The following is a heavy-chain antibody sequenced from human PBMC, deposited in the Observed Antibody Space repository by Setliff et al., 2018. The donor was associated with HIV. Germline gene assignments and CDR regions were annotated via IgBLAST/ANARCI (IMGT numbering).Heavy chain of an antibody. Sequence: PGGSLRLSCAASGFTFSSYSMNWVRQAPGRGLEWVGLVRGIAYGETTEYAASVKGRFTISRDDSKNTLYLQMNSLKTEDTAVYYCTTVTTTVTYGYWYFDLWGRGTLVTVSS. V-gene: IGHV3-15*01. CDR2: VRGIAYGETT. CDR1: GFTFSSYS. CDR3: TTVTTTVTYGYWYFDL. D-gene: IGHD4-17*01. J-gene: IGHJ2*01.